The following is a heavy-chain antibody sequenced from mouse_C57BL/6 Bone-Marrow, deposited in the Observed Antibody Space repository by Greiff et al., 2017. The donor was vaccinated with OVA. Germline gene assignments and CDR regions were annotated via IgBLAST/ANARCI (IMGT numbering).Heavy chain of an antibody. CDR2: ISNLAYSI. CDR3: ARPSPLLLGFAY. D-gene: IGHD2-10*01. V-gene: IGHV5-15*01. J-gene: IGHJ3*01. CDR1: GFTFSDYG. Sequence: EVQRVESGGGLVQPGGSLKLSCAASGFTFSDYGMAWVRQAPRKGPEWVAFISNLAYSIYYADTVTGRFTISRENAKNTLYLEMSSLRSEDTAMYYCARPSPLLLGFAYWGQGTLVTVSA.